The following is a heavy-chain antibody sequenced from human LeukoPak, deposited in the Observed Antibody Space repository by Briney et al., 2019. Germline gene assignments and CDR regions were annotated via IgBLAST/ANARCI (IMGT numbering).Heavy chain of an antibody. CDR3: ARGPSMTTVVTTPAVGFDY. CDR1: GFTFSDYY. D-gene: IGHD4-23*01. V-gene: IGHV3-11*04. CDR2: ISSSGSTI. Sequence: GGSLRLSCAASGFTFSDYYMSWLRQAPGKGLEWVSYISSSGSTIYYADSVKGRFTISRDNAKNSLYLQMNSLRAEDTAVYYCARGPSMTTVVTTPAVGFDYWGQGTLVTVSS. J-gene: IGHJ4*02.